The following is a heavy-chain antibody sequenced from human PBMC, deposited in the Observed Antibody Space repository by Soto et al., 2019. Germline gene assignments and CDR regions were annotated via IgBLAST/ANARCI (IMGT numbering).Heavy chain of an antibody. D-gene: IGHD6-19*01. Sequence: SGNLSLTCHVSGGSISRGGYYWSWIRQPPGKGLEWIGYIYYSGSTYYNPSLKSRVTISVDTSKNQFSLKLSSVTAADTAVYYCATFFGLESSGFPSFDYWGQGTLVTVSS. CDR1: GGSISRGGYY. CDR2: IYYSGST. J-gene: IGHJ4*02. CDR3: ATFFGLESSGFPSFDY. V-gene: IGHV4-31*03.